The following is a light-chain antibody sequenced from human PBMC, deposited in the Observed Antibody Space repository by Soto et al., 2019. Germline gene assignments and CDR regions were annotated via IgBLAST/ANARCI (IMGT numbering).Light chain of an antibody. CDR1: QSVSSY. V-gene: IGKV3-20*01. J-gene: IGKJ5*01. CDR2: GAS. Sequence: EIVLTQSPATLSLSPGERATLSCRASQSVSSYLAWYQQKPGQAPRLLIYGASNRATGIPDRFSGTGSGTDFTRTFSRPEPEDFAVLYCQYHGSSPITVGQGTRPE. CDR3: QYHGSSPIT.